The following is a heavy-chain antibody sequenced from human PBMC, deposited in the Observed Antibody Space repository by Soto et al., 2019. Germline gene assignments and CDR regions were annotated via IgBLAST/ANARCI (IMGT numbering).Heavy chain of an antibody. Sequence: QVQLVQSGAEVKKPGASVKVSCKAAGYTFTSYDINWMRRATGQGFEWMGWMNPNSGNTGYAKKFQGRVTMTRDTSIRTAFMELSSLRSEDTAVYYCARGPRNWGVDYWGQGTLVTVSS. CDR1: GYTFTSYD. CDR3: ARGPRNWGVDY. D-gene: IGHD7-27*01. V-gene: IGHV1-8*01. CDR2: MNPNSGNT. J-gene: IGHJ4*02.